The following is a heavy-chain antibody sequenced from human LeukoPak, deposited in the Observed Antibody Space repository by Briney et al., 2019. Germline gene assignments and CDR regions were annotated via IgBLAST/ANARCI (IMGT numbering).Heavy chain of an antibody. J-gene: IGHJ4*02. CDR1: ASTFSTYA. CDR3: AREKYFRIGRFDRAYLDD. CDR2: ISTGNGNT. D-gene: IGHD3-10*01. V-gene: IGHV1-3*03. Sequence: ASVKVSCKASASTFSTYAIHWVRQAPGQGLEWMGGISTGNGNTRYSKAFQGRFTISRDTSASTVYMELRALTSGDVAVYYCAREKYFRIGRFDRAYLDDWGQGTLVAVSS.